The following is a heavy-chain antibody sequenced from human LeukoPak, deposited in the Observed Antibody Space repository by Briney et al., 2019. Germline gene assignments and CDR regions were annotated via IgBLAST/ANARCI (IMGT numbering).Heavy chain of an antibody. CDR2: ISDSDGST. CDR1: GFTFSSYI. Sequence: PGGSLRLSCAASGFTFSSYIMNWVRQAPGKGLEWISAISDSDGSTDYADSVKGRFTISRDNSKNTLYLQMNSLRAEDTAVYYCAVWAPATSGTYYVNDYWGQGTLVTVSS. CDR3: AVWAPATSGTYYVNDY. D-gene: IGHD1-26*01. J-gene: IGHJ4*02. V-gene: IGHV3-23*01.